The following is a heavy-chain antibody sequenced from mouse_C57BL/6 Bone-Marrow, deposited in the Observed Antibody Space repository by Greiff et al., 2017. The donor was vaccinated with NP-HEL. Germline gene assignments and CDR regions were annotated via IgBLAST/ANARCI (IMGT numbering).Heavy chain of an antibody. Sequence: QVQLQQSGAELARPGASVKLSCKASGYTFTSYGISWVKQRTGQGLEWIGEIYPRSGNTYYNEKFKGKATLTADKSSSTAYMALLSLPSEDSAVSFCAIRITTVPPWYFGVWGTRTTVTVSS. CDR3: AIRITTVPPWYFGV. CDR1: GYTFTSYG. V-gene: IGHV1-81*01. D-gene: IGHD1-1*01. J-gene: IGHJ1*03. CDR2: IYPRSGNT.